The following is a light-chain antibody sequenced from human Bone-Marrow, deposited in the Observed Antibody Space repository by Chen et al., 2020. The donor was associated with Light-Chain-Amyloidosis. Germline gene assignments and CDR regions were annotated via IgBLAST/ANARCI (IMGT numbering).Light chain of an antibody. CDR1: NIGSTS. J-gene: IGLJ3*02. V-gene: IGLV3-21*02. CDR3: QVWDRSSDRPV. Sequence: SYVLTQPSSVSVAPGQTATIACGGNNIGSTSVHWYQQTPGQAPLLVVYDDSDRPSGIPERLSGSNSGNAATMTISGVEAGDEADYYCQVWDRSSDRPVFGGGTKLPGL. CDR2: DDS.